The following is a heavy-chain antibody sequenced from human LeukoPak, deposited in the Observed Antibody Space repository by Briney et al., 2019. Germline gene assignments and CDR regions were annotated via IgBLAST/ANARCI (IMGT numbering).Heavy chain of an antibody. D-gene: IGHD6-19*01. CDR3: ARGSGWTISNDAFDI. J-gene: IGHJ3*02. CDR2: FYYTGNT. Sequence: MTSETLSLTCAVSGGSISSGSYSWSWIRQPPGKGLEWIGYFYYTGNTYYSPSLKSRVTISLDTSKNQFSLKLSSVTAADTAVYYCARGSGWTISNDAFDIWGQGTMVTVSS. V-gene: IGHV4-30-4*07. CDR1: GGSISSGSYS.